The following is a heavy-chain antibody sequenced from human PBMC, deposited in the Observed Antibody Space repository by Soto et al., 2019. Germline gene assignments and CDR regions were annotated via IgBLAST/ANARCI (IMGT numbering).Heavy chain of an antibody. D-gene: IGHD6-13*01. CDR3: VRSWYEDWFDP. CDR1: GYTLTGLS. Sequence: ASVKVSCRVSGYTLTGLSMHWVRQAPGKGLEWMGGFDPEDGETIYAQKFQGRVTMTEDTSTDTAYMELSSLRSEDTAVYYCVRSWYEDWFDPWGQGTLVTVSS. J-gene: IGHJ5*02. V-gene: IGHV1-24*01. CDR2: FDPEDGET.